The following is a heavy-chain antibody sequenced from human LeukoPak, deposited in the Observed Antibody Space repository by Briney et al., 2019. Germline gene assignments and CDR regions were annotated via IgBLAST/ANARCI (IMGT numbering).Heavy chain of an antibody. CDR1: GYSFTNYW. J-gene: IGHJ3*01. CDR3: ASPQAGYCGGDCYSP. V-gene: IGHV5-51*01. CDR2: IYPGDSST. Sequence: GESLKISCKASGYSFTNYWIGWVRQMPGKGLEWMGIIYPGDSSTTYNPSFQGQVTISADRSISTAYLQWSSLKASDTAIYYCASPQAGYCGGDCYSPWGRGTMVTVPS. D-gene: IGHD2-21*02.